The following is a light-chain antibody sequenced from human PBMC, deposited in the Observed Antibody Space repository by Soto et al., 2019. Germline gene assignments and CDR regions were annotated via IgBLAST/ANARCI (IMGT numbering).Light chain of an antibody. CDR3: LHNRNWPPT. Sequence: EMVMTQSPATLSVSPGERVTLSCRASESVHRNLAWYQQKPGQRPSLLIYNASTRTTGVPDRFNGRGSGTEYNLTISRRQSEEFGFYHCLHNRNWPPTFGPGTKVEIK. CDR2: NAS. V-gene: IGKV3-15*01. CDR1: ESVHRN. J-gene: IGKJ3*01.